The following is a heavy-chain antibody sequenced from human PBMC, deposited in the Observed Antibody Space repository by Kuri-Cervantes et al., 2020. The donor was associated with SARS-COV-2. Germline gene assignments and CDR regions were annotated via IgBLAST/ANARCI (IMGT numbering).Heavy chain of an antibody. V-gene: IGHV4-34*01. D-gene: IGHD3-16*02. CDR1: GGSFSGYY. J-gene: IGHJ5*01. CDR3: ARGLGPLYYDYLWGSYRYSIWFDS. Sequence: SQTLSLTCAVYGGSFSGYYWSWIRQPPGKGLEWIGRIYTSGSTNYNPSLKSRVTISVDTSKNQFSLKLSSVTAADTAVYYCARGLGPLYYDYLWGSYRYSIWFDSWGQGTLVTVSS. CDR2: IYTSGST.